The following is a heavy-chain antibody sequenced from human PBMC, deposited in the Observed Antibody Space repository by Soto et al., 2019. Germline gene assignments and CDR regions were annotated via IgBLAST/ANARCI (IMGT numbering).Heavy chain of an antibody. CDR3: ARIPSP. Sequence: ASETLSLTCAVSCGSISSLGYSWSWIRQPPGKGLEWIGYIYHSGNTYYNPSLKSRVTISVDRSKNQFSLKLSSVTAADTAVYYCARIPSPWGQGTLVTVSS. D-gene: IGHD2-21*01. J-gene: IGHJ5*02. CDR2: IYHSGNT. CDR1: CGSISSLGYS. V-gene: IGHV4-30-2*01.